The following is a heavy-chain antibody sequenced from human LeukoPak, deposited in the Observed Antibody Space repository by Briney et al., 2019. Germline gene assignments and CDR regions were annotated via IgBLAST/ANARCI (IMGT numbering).Heavy chain of an antibody. CDR3: ARHWYSSSWFELPFLDY. D-gene: IGHD6-13*01. V-gene: IGHV4-34*01. CDR2: INHSGST. J-gene: IGHJ4*02. Sequence: SETLSLTCAVYGGSFSGYYWSWIRQPPGKGLEWIGEINHSGSTNYNPSLKSRVTVSVDTSKNQFSLKLSSVTAADTAVYYCARHWYSSSWFELPFLDYWGQGTLVTVSS. CDR1: GGSFSGYY.